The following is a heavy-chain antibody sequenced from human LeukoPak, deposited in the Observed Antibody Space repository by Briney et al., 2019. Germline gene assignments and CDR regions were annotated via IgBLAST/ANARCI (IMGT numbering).Heavy chain of an antibody. Sequence: SETLSLTCTVSGGSISSYYWSWIRQPPGKGLEWIGYIYYSGSTNYNPSLKGRVTISVDTSKNQFSLKLSSVTAADTAVYYCARAPRNYDILTGYYIDKIDYWGQGTLVTVSS. CDR2: IYYSGST. CDR3: ARAPRNYDILTGYYIDKIDY. V-gene: IGHV4-59*01. CDR1: GGSISSYY. J-gene: IGHJ4*02. D-gene: IGHD3-9*01.